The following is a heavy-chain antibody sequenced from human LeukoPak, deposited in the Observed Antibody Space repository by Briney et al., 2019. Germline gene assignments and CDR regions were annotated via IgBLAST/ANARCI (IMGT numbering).Heavy chain of an antibody. Sequence: GGSLRLSCAASGFTFDDYAMHWVRQAPGKGLEWVSGISWNSGSIDYADSVKGRFTISRDNAKNSLYLQMNSLRGDDTALYYCAKDSYPVGVIKGVLDYWGQGTLVTVSS. CDR1: GFTFDDYA. J-gene: IGHJ4*02. CDR2: ISWNSGSI. CDR3: AKDSYPVGVIKGVLDY. V-gene: IGHV3-9*01. D-gene: IGHD3-16*02.